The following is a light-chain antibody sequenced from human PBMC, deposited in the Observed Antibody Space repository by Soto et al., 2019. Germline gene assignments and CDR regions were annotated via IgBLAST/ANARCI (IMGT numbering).Light chain of an antibody. V-gene: IGKV1-5*01. Sequence: DIQMTQSPSTLSASVGDRVTITCRASQTISSSLAWYQQQPGKAPKLLIYDVSTLKRGVPSRFSGSRSGTEFTLSISSLQPDDFATYYCQQYHTFSYTSGQGTSLESK. CDR2: DVS. CDR3: QQYHTFSYT. CDR1: QTISSS. J-gene: IGKJ2*01.